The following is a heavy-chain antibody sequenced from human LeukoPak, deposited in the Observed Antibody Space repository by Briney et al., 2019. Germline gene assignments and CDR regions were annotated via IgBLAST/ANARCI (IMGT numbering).Heavy chain of an antibody. CDR3: ARQYAVWWVDY. J-gene: IGHJ4*02. V-gene: IGHV3-74*01. D-gene: IGHD2-21*01. CDR1: GFTLRDYW. Sequence: GGSLRLSCTASGFTLRDYWMHWVRQAPGKGLVWVSRIDRDASPTNYADSVKGRFTISRDNAKNSLYLQMNSLRAEDTAVYYCARQYAVWWVDYWGQGTLVTVSS. CDR2: IDRDASPT.